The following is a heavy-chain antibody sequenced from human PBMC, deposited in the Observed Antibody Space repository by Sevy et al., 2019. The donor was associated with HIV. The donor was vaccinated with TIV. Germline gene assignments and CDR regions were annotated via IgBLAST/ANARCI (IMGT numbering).Heavy chain of an antibody. CDR3: ARDRGAVVVVPAAMI. Sequence: GGSLRLSCAASGFTFSSYAMHWVRQAPGKGLEWVTVISYDGSDKYYADSVKGRFTISRDNSKNTLDLQMNSLRTEDTAVYYCARDRGAVVVVPAAMIWGQGTLVTVSS. D-gene: IGHD2-2*01. J-gene: IGHJ4*02. CDR2: ISYDGSDK. V-gene: IGHV3-30*04. CDR1: GFTFSSYA.